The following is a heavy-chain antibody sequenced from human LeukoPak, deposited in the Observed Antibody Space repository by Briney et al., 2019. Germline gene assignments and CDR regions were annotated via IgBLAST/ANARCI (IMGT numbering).Heavy chain of an antibody. J-gene: IGHJ4*02. D-gene: IGHD6-19*01. Sequence: GGSLRLSCAASGFTVSTNYMSWVRQAPGKGLEWVSVIYSGGSTHYAYSVKGRFTISRDNSKNTLYLQMNSLRAEDTAVYYCARGRLYSTGWTYFDYWGQGTLVTVSS. V-gene: IGHV3-66*01. CDR2: IYSGGST. CDR3: ARGRLYSTGWTYFDY. CDR1: GFTVSTNY.